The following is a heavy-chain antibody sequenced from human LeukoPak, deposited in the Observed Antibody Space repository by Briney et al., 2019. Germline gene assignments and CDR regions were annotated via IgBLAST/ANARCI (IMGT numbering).Heavy chain of an antibody. D-gene: IGHD5-24*01. CDR1: GYTFTSYG. Sequence: ASVKVSCKASGYTFTSYGISWVRQAPGQGLEWMGWINPNSGGTNYAQKFQGRVTMTRDTSISTAYMELSRLRSDDTAVYYCARGSDGYNSAPEDYWGQGTLVTVSS. V-gene: IGHV1-2*02. CDR3: ARGSDGYNSAPEDY. J-gene: IGHJ4*02. CDR2: INPNSGGT.